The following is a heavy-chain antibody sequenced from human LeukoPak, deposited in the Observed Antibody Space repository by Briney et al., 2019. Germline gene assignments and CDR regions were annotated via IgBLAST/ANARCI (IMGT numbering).Heavy chain of an antibody. Sequence: SETLSLTCAVYGGSFSGYYWSWIRQPPGKGLEWIGEINHSGSTNYNPSLKSRVTISVDTSKNQFSLKLSSVTAADTAVYYCARDGIHLPMDVWGKGTTVTVSS. D-gene: IGHD1-1*01. V-gene: IGHV4-34*01. CDR3: ARDGIHLPMDV. CDR1: GGSFSGYY. J-gene: IGHJ6*03. CDR2: INHSGST.